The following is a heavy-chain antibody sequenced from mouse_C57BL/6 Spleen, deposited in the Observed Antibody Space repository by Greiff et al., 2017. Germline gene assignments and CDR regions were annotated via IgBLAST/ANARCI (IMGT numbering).Heavy chain of an antibody. J-gene: IGHJ2*01. D-gene: IGHD2-1*01. V-gene: IGHV1-82*01. CDR3: AYYGNSLDY. Sequence: QVHVKQSGPELVKPGASVKISCKASGYAFSSSWMNWVKQRPGKGLEWIGRIYPGDGDTNYNGKFKGKATLTADKSSSTAYMQLSSLTSEDSAVYFCAYYGNSLDYWGQGTTLTVSS. CDR2: IYPGDGDT. CDR1: GYAFSSSW.